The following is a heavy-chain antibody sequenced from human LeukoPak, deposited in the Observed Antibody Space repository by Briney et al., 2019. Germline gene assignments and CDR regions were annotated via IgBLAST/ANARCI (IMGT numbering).Heavy chain of an antibody. V-gene: IGHV3-48*03. D-gene: IGHD2-2*01. Sequence: PGGSLRLSCAASGFTFSSYEMNWVRQAPGKGLEWVSYISSSGSTIYYADSVKGGFTISRDNGKNSLYLQMNSLRAEDTAVYYCARVGWGKYQLPNYFDYWGQGTLVTVSS. CDR1: GFTFSSYE. CDR3: ARVGWGKYQLPNYFDY. J-gene: IGHJ4*02. CDR2: ISSSGSTI.